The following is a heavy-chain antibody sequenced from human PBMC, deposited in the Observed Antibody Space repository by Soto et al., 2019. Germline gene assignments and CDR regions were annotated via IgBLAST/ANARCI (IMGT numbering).Heavy chain of an antibody. D-gene: IGHD3-22*01. V-gene: IGHV1-2*02. Sequence: GASVKVSCKASGYTFTGYYMHWVRQAPGQGLEWMGWINPNSGGTNYAQKFQGRVTMTRDTSISTAYMELSRLRSDDTAVYYCARVFGVSRSGYYYGQPLLGYFQHWGQGTLVTVSS. CDR3: ARVFGVSRSGYYYGQPLLGYFQH. J-gene: IGHJ1*01. CDR1: GYTFTGYY. CDR2: INPNSGGT.